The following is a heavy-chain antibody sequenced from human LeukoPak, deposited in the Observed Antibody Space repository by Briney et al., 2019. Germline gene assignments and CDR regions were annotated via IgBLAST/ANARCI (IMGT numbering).Heavy chain of an antibody. CDR2: ISYDGSNK. CDR3: ARHMVRGSHYFDY. CDR1: GFTFSSYA. D-gene: IGHD3-10*01. J-gene: IGHJ4*02. Sequence: GGSLRLSCAASGFTFSSYAMHWVRQAPGKGLEWVAVISYDGSNKYYADSVKGRFTISRDNSKNTLYLQMNSLRAEDTAVYYCARHMVRGSHYFDYWGQGTLVTVSS. V-gene: IGHV3-30-3*01.